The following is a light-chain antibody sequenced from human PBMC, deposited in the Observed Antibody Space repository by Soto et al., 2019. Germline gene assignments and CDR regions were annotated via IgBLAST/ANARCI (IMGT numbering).Light chain of an antibody. CDR3: SSYSSSTTLVV. V-gene: IGLV2-14*01. CDR2: EVS. J-gene: IGLJ2*01. CDR1: TSDVSGYNY. Sequence: QSALTQPASVSGSPGQSITISCTGTTSDVSGYNYVSWYQQHPDKAPKLIIYEVSSRPSGVSNRFSGSKSGNTASLTISGLHTEDEADYYCSSYSSSTTLVVFGGGTQLTVL.